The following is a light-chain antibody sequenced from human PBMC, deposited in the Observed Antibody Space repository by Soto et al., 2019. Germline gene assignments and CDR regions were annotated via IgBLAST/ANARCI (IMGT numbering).Light chain of an antibody. J-gene: IGKJ1*01. CDR2: AAS. Sequence: DIQMTQSPSSLSASVGDRVTITCRASQSISSYLNWYQQKPGKAPKLLIYAASSLQSVVPSRFSGSGSGTDFTLTISSLQPEDFATYYCPQSYSTPRTFGQGTKVEIK. CDR1: QSISSY. V-gene: IGKV1-39*01. CDR3: PQSYSTPRT.